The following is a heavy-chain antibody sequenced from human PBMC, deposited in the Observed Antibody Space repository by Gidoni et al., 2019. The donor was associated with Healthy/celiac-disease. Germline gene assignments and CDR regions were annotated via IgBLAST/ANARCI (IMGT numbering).Heavy chain of an antibody. V-gene: IGHV3-7*03. CDR1: GFTFRSYW. CDR3: ARDRYYGSGSYFDY. Sequence: EVQLVESGGGLVQPGGSLRLSCAASGFTFRSYWMSWVRQAPGKGLEWVANIKQDGSEKYYVDSVKGRFTISRDNAKNSLYLQMNSLRAEDTAVYYCARDRYYGSGSYFDYWGQGTLVTVSS. CDR2: IKQDGSEK. J-gene: IGHJ4*02. D-gene: IGHD3-10*01.